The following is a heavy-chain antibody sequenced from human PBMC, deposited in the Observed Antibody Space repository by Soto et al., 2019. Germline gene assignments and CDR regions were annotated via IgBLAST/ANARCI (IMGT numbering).Heavy chain of an antibody. D-gene: IGHD2-2*01. V-gene: IGHV1-69*01. CDR3: DIKYCSSTSCNDAFDI. Sequence: QVQLVQSGAEVKKPGSSVKVSCKASRGTFSSYAISWVRQAPGQGLEWMGGIIPIFGTANYAQKFQGRVTITADESTSTAYMELSSLRSEDTAVYYCDIKYCSSTSCNDAFDIWGQGTMVTVSS. CDR1: RGTFSSYA. J-gene: IGHJ3*02. CDR2: IIPIFGTA.